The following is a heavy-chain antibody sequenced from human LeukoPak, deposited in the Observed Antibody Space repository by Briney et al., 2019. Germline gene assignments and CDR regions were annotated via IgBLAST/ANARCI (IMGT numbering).Heavy chain of an antibody. D-gene: IGHD1-26*01. V-gene: IGHV4-31*03. J-gene: IGHJ6*02. CDR3: ARAAANSGSYWPTYYYYGMDV. CDR1: GGSISSGGYY. Sequence: PSQTLSLTCTVSGGSISSGGYYWSWIRQHPGKGLEWIGYIYYSGSTYYNPSLKSRVTISVDTSKNQFSLKLSSVTAADTAVYYCARAAANSGSYWPTYYYYGMDVWGQGTTVTVSS. CDR2: IYYSGST.